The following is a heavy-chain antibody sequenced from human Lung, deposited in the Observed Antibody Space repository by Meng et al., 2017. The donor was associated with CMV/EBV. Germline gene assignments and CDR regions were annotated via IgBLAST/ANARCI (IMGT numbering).Heavy chain of an antibody. Sequence: GGSXRLXCAASRFTFNSYAMHWVRQAPGKGLEWVAFIRYDGSNKSYTDSVKGRFTVSRDNSKNMLYLQMNSLRPDDSAVYYCAKTLRDFWTGPDDYYYCGLDVWXQGTTVTVSS. CDR3: AKTLRDFWTGPDDYYYCGLDV. CDR2: IRYDGSNK. D-gene: IGHD3/OR15-3a*01. CDR1: RFTFNSYA. V-gene: IGHV3-30*02. J-gene: IGHJ6*02.